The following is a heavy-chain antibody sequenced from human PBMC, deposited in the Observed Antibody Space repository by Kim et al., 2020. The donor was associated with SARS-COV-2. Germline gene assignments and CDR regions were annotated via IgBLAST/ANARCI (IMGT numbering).Heavy chain of an antibody. V-gene: IGHV3-7*01. CDR2: IKQDGSGK. CDR3: ARPGPRGNYYGSGSYYKGWDY. CDR1: GFTFSSYW. J-gene: IGHJ4*02. D-gene: IGHD3-10*01. Sequence: GGSLRLSCAASGFTFSSYWMSWVRQAPGKGLEWVANIKQDGSGKYYVDSVKGRFTISRDNAKNSLYLQMNSLRAEDTAVYYCARPGPRGNYYGSGSYYKGWDYWGQGTLVTVSS.